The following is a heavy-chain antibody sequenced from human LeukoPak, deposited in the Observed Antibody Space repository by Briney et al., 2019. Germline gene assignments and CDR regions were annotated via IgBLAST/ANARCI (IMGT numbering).Heavy chain of an antibody. J-gene: IGHJ4*02. V-gene: IGHV3-23*01. CDR1: GFTFSSYA. Sequence: PGGSLRLSCAASGFTFSSYAMSWVRQAPGKGLEWVSTINDSGGYTYYADSVKGRFTISRDNSKNTLYLQMNSLRGEDTAVYYCAKGTGGGSWSPNRDWGQGTLVTVSS. D-gene: IGHD6-13*01. CDR3: AKGTGGGSWSPNRD. CDR2: INDSGGYT.